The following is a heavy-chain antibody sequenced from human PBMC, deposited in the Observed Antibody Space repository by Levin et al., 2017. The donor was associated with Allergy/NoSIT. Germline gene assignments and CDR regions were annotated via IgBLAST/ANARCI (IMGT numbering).Heavy chain of an antibody. CDR2: ISSDGSRG. Sequence: GGSLRLSCAASGFYFNTFAIHWVRQTPAKGLEWVAVISSDGSRGYYSDSVKGRFTISRDNSKNTLSLQMRSLGPEDTAVYFCVRDQYSSRSNGPLQYYFDYWGQGTLVTVSS. CDR3: VRDQYSSRSNGPLQYYFDY. V-gene: IGHV3-30*04. CDR1: GFYFNTFA. J-gene: IGHJ4*02. D-gene: IGHD6-19*01.